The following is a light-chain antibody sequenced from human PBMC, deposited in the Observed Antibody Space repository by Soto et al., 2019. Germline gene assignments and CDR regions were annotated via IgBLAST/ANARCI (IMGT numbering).Light chain of an antibody. Sequence: QSLLTQPPSASATPGQRVTISCYGSNSNIGTNTVNWYQQLPGTAPRLLIYTNNQRPSGVPQRFSGSKTGTSASLAIGGLQSEDGADYYCAAWDDSLGAYVFGTGTKVTVL. CDR2: TNN. CDR1: NSNIGTNT. J-gene: IGLJ1*01. CDR3: AAWDDSLGAYV. V-gene: IGLV1-44*01.